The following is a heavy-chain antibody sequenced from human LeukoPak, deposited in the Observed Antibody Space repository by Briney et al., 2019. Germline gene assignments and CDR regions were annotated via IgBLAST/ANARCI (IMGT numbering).Heavy chain of an antibody. CDR3: ARETLDIGGDYGWYFDL. CDR1: GFTFSIYD. CDR2: IGTVGDT. V-gene: IGHV3-13*01. J-gene: IGHJ2*01. D-gene: IGHD2-2*03. Sequence: GGPLRLSCAASGFTFSIYDMHWVRQATGKGLEWVSAIGTVGDTYYPGSVKGRFTISRENAKNSLYLQMNSLRDGDTAVYYCARETLDIGGDYGWYFDLWGRGTLVTVSS.